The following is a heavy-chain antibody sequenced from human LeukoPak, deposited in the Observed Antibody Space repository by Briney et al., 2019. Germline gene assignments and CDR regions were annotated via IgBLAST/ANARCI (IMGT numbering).Heavy chain of an antibody. V-gene: IGHV3-30*02. Sequence: PGGSLRLSCAASGFTFSSYGMHWVRQAPGKGLEWVAFIRYDGSNKYYADSVKGRFTISRDNSKNTLYLQMNSLRAEDTAVYYCAKDLYYYDSSGFLIFDYWGQGTLVTVSS. CDR1: GFTFSSYG. J-gene: IGHJ4*02. D-gene: IGHD3-22*01. CDR3: AKDLYYYDSSGFLIFDY. CDR2: IRYDGSNK.